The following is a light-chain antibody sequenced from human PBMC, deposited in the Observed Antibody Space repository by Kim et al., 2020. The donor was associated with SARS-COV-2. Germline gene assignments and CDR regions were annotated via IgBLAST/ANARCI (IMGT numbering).Light chain of an antibody. CDR1: RNINNN. J-gene: IGKJ2*01. CDR3: QQYNDWPPVYT. CDR2: GAP. V-gene: IGKV3-15*01. Sequence: SPGQRATLTCRASRNINNNLAWYQQKPGQAPRLLIYGAPTRATDIPARFSGSGSGTEFTLTISSLQSEDFAVYYCQQYNDWPPVYTFGQGTKLEI.